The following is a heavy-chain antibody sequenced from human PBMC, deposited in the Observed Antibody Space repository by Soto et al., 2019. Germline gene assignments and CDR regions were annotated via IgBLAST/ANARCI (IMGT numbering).Heavy chain of an antibody. CDR3: ARVGLYGDYVFDY. V-gene: IGHV3-74*01. Sequence: GGSLRLSCAASGFTFSSYWMHWVRQAPGKGLVWVSRINSDGSSTSYADSVKGRFTISRDNAKNTLYLQMNSLRAEDTAVYYCARVGLYGDYVFDYWGQGTLLTVSS. CDR2: INSDGSST. D-gene: IGHD4-17*01. J-gene: IGHJ4*02. CDR1: GFTFSSYW.